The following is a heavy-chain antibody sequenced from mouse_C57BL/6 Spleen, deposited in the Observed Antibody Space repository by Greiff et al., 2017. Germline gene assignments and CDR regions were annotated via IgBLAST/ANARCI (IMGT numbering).Heavy chain of an antibody. V-gene: IGHV1-69*01. CDR3: ARGEDY. CDR1: CYTFTSYW. Sequence: QVQLQQPGAELVMPGASVKLSCKASCYTFTSYWMHWVKQRPGQGLEWIGEIDPSDSYTNYNQKFKGKSTLTVDKSSSTAYMQLSSLTSEDSAVYYCARGEDYWGQGTTLTVSS. J-gene: IGHJ2*01. CDR2: IDPSDSYT.